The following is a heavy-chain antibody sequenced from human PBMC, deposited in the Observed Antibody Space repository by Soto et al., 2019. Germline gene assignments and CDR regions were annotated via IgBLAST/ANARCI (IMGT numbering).Heavy chain of an antibody. CDR2: ISAYNGNT. D-gene: IGHD2-2*02. CDR3: ARDRAIVVVPAAIPYYYSYYGMDV. J-gene: IGHJ6*02. CDR1: GYTSTSYG. V-gene: IGHV1-18*01. Sequence: ASVKVSCKASGYTSTSYGISWVRQAPGQGLEWMGWISAYNGNTNYAQKLQGRVTMTTDISTSTAYMELRSLRSDDTAVYYCARDRAIVVVPAAIPYYYSYYGMDVWGQGTTVTVSS.